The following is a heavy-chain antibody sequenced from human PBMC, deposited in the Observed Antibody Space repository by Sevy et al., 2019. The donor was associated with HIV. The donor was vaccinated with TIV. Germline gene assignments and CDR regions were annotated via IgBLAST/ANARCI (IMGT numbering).Heavy chain of an antibody. CDR3: TRGLATADTPEYYFDY. V-gene: IGHV3-49*03. D-gene: IGHD5-12*01. Sequence: GGSLRLSCTTSGFTFDDYAMTWFRQPPGKGLEWVAFITRNSYEAYGGTTEYAASVKGRFIISRDDSKSIAYLQMNSLKTEDTAFYYCTRGLATADTPEYYFDYWGQGTLVTLSS. CDR2: ITRNSYEAYGGTT. CDR1: GFTFDDYA. J-gene: IGHJ4*02.